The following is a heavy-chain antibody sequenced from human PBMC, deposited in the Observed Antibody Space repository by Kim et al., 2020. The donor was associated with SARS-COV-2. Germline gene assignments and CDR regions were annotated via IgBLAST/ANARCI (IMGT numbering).Heavy chain of an antibody. CDR3: AGEGGDSSSWYLRGTWYYYGMDV. CDR1: GYTFTSYA. J-gene: IGHJ6*02. D-gene: IGHD6-13*01. V-gene: IGHV7-4-1*02. Sequence: ASVKVSCKASGYTFTSYAMNWVRQAPGQGLEWMGWINTNTGNPTYAQGFTGRFVFSLDTSVSTAYLQISSLKAEDTAVYYCAGEGGDSSSWYLRGTWYYYGMDVWGQGTTVTVSS. CDR2: INTNTGNP.